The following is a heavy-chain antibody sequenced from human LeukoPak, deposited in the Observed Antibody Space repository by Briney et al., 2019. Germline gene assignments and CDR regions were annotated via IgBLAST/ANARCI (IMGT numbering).Heavy chain of an antibody. Sequence: PGGSLRLSCAASGFTFSSYDMHWVRHATGKGLEWVSAIGTAGDTYYPGSVKGRFTISRENAKNSLYLQMNSLRAGDTAVYYCARGSSSWYPDAFDIWGQGTVVTVSS. CDR1: GFTFSSYD. CDR3: ARGSSSWYPDAFDI. V-gene: IGHV3-13*01. J-gene: IGHJ3*02. D-gene: IGHD6-13*01. CDR2: IGTAGDT.